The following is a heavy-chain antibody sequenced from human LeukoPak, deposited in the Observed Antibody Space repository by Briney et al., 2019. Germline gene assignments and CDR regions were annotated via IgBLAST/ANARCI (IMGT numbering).Heavy chain of an antibody. CDR3: ARQPVEMATITRYYYYYGMDV. V-gene: IGHV5-51*01. CDR1: GYTFTSYW. D-gene: IGHD5-24*01. CDR2: IYPGDSDT. Sequence: GESLKISCKGPGYTFTSYWIGWVRQMPGKGLEWMGIIYPGDSDTRYSPSFQGQVTISADKSISTAYLQWSSLKASDTAMYYCARQPVEMATITRYYYYYGMDVWGQGTTVTVSS. J-gene: IGHJ6*02.